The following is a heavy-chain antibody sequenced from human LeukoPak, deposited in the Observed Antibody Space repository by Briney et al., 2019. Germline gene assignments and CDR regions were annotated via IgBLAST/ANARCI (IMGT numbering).Heavy chain of an antibody. CDR1: GYTFTSYG. CDR2: ISAYNGNT. Sequence: AAVKVTCKASGYTFTSYGISWVRQAPGQGREWMGLISAYNGNTNYAQKLQGRVTMTTDTSTSTAYVDLRSLRSDDTAVYYCARGGGTMVRRVIIKGYFDYRGQGTLFTVSS. V-gene: IGHV1-18*01. D-gene: IGHD3-10*01. CDR3: ARGGGTMVRRVIIKGYFDY. J-gene: IGHJ4*02.